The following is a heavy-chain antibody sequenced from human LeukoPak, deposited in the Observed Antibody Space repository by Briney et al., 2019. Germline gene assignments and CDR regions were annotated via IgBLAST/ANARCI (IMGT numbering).Heavy chain of an antibody. J-gene: IGHJ6*02. V-gene: IGHV3-74*01. Sequence: GGSLRLSCAASGFTFSSYWMHWVRQAPGKGLVWVSRINSDGSSTSYADSVKGRFTISRDNAKNTLYPQMNSLRAEDTAVYYCARDWGHHSPVATIPVYYYYGMDVWGQGTTVTVSS. CDR3: ARDWGHHSPVATIPVYYYYGMDV. D-gene: IGHD5-12*01. CDR2: INSDGSST. CDR1: GFTFSSYW.